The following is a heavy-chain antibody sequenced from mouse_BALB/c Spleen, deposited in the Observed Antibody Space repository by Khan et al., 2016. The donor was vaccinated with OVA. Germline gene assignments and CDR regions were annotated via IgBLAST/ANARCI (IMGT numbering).Heavy chain of an antibody. CDR3: ARIYGGDFDY. V-gene: IGHV3-2*02. J-gene: IGHJ2*01. D-gene: IGHD1-1*01. CDR2: ISYSGNT. Sequence: VQLKESGPGLVKPSQSQSLTCTVTGYSITSDYAWNWIRQFPGNKLEWMGYISYSGNTKYNPSLKSRVSITRDTSKNQFFLQLNSVTIEDTATYYCARIYGGDFDYWGQGTTLTVSS. CDR1: GYSITSDYA.